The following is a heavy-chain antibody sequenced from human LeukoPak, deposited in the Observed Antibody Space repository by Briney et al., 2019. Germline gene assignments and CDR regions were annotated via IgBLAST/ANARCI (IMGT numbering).Heavy chain of an antibody. Sequence: GASVKVSCKAAGYSFTNYAIQWVRQAPGHRLEWMGWINAGNGKTKYSQKFQGRVTITRDTSATTAYMELSGLRSEDTAVYYCARAIWTSTVTTYYLDYWGQGTLVTVSS. CDR2: INAGNGKT. CDR3: ARAIWTSTVTTYYLDY. J-gene: IGHJ4*02. V-gene: IGHV1-3*01. D-gene: IGHD4-17*01. CDR1: GYSFTNYA.